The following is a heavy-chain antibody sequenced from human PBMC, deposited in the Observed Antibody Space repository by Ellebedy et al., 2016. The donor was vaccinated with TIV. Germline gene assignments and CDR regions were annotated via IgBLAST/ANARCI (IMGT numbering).Heavy chain of an antibody. V-gene: IGHV4-59*08. J-gene: IGHJ4*02. CDR3: AFGGYSYGVFDY. D-gene: IGHD5-18*01. CDR2: IYYSGST. Sequence: MPSETLSLTCTVSGGSISGNNWSWIRQTPGSGLEWIGYIYYSGSTNYNPSLKSRVTISVDTSKNQFSLKLSSVTAADTAVYYCAFGGYSYGVFDYWGQGTLVTVSS. CDR1: GGSISGNN.